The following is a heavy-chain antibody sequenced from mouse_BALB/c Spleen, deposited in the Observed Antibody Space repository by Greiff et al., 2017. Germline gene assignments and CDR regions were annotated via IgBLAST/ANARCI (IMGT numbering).Heavy chain of an antibody. J-gene: IGHJ4*01. CDR2: INPSNGRT. Sequence: QVQLQQPGAELVMPGASVKLSCKASGYTFTSYWMHWVKQRPGQGLEWIGEINPSNGRTNYNEKFKSKATLTVDKSSSTAYMQLSSLTSEDSAVYYCARRTTAHMDYWGQGTSVTVSS. CDR1: GYTFTSYW. CDR3: ARRTTAHMDY. D-gene: IGHD1-2*01. V-gene: IGHV1S81*02.